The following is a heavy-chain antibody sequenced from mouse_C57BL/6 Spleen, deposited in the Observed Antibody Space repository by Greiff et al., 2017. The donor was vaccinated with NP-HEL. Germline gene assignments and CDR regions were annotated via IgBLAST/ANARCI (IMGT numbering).Heavy chain of an antibody. Sequence: QVQLQQSGSELRSPGSSVKLSCKDFDSEVFPIAYMSWVRQKPGHGFEWIGGILPSIGRTIYGEKFEDKATLDADTLSNTAYLELNSLTSEDSAIYYCARTENYGSSNGGWYFDVWGTGTTVTVSS. D-gene: IGHD1-1*01. CDR2: ILPSIGRT. CDR1: DSEVFPIAY. J-gene: IGHJ1*03. CDR3: ARTENYGSSNGGWYFDV. V-gene: IGHV15-2*01.